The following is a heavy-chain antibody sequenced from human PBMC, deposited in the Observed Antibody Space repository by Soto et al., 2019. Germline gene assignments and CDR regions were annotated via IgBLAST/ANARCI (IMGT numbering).Heavy chain of an antibody. Sequence: QVQLGKSGAEVKKPGASVKVSCKASGYSVTSYYMHWVRQAPGQGLEWMGIINPNSGSTTYAQKFQGRVPMTRDTSMSTVYMELTSLTSGDTAVYYCARAGIAYCSSTTSYLYYYVMDVWGQGTTVTVSS. CDR3: ARAGIAYCSSTTSYLYYYVMDV. J-gene: IGHJ6*02. D-gene: IGHD2-2*01. V-gene: IGHV1-46*01. CDR1: GYSVTSYY. CDR2: INPNSGST.